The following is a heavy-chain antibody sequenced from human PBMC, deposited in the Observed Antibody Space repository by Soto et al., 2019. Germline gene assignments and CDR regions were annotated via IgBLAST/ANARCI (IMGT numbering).Heavy chain of an antibody. Sequence: EVQLLESGGGLAQPGGSLRLSCTATDHAMSWVRQAPGKVLEWVSAISGSGDVTHYGDSVKGRFTISRDNSKNTMYLQMDSLRGDDTAVYYCATRIYTTIPGFIDVWGQGTTVTLSS. CDR3: ATRIYTTIPGFIDV. D-gene: IGHD1-1*01. J-gene: IGHJ6*02. CDR2: ISGSGDVT. CDR1: DHA. V-gene: IGHV3-23*02.